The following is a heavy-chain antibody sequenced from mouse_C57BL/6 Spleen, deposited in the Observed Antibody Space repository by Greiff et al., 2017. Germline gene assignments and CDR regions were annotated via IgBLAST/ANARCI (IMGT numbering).Heavy chain of an antibody. J-gene: IGHJ4*01. CDR3: ARVPEDYAMDY. D-gene: IGHD5-1*01. CDR2: IYPRSGNT. V-gene: IGHV1-81*01. CDR1: GYTFTSYG. Sequence: QVQLQQSGAELARPGASVKLSCKASGYTFTSYGISWVKQRTGQGLEWIGAIYPRSGNTYYNEKFKGKATLTADKSSSTAYMELRSLTSEDSAVYFCARVPEDYAMDYWGQGTSVTGSS.